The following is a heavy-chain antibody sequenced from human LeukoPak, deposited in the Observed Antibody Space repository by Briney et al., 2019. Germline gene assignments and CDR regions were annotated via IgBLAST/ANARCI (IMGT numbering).Heavy chain of an antibody. J-gene: IGHJ4*02. V-gene: IGHV4-30-4*01. D-gene: IGHD3-9*01. CDR2: IYHSGST. Sequence: PQTLSLTCTVSGGSISSGDYYWNWIRQPPGKGLEWIGYIYHSGSTYYNPSLKSRVSISVDTPKNQLSLKLSSVTAADTAVYYCAREQLRYFDVWGQGTLVTVSS. CDR1: GGSISSGDYY. CDR3: AREQLRYFDV.